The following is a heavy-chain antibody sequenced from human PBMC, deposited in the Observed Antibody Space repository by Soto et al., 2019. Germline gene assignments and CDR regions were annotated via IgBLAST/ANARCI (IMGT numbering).Heavy chain of an antibody. J-gene: IGHJ6*03. D-gene: IGHD3-16*01. Sequence: SETLSLTCTVSGGSISNFYWSWIRQPPGKGLEWIGYVYYTGSTSYNPSLKRRVTFSADSSRGQFSLRLNSVTAADTAVYYCARTVLGPDLVADSFVEYYYFMDFCAQGTSVTVYS. CDR1: GGSISNFY. CDR3: ARTVLGPDLVADSFVEYYYFMDF. CDR2: VYYTGST. V-gene: IGHV4-59*08.